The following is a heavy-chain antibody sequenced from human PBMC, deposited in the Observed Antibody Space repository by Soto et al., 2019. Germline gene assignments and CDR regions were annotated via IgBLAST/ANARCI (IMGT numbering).Heavy chain of an antibody. D-gene: IGHD4-17*01. V-gene: IGHV4-59*01. CDR1: SGSISFYY. Sequence: SETLSLTCTVSSGSISFYYWSWIRQPPGKGLEWIGYIYYSGSTNYNPSLKSRVTISVDTSKNQFSLKLSSVTAADTAVYYCARGNDYGDYYFDYWGQGTLVTVSS. J-gene: IGHJ4*02. CDR3: ARGNDYGDYYFDY. CDR2: IYYSGST.